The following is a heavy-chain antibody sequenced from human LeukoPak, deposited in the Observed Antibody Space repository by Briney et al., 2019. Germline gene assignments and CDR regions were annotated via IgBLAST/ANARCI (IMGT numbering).Heavy chain of an antibody. CDR3: ASQLGGDFDY. D-gene: IGHD2-21*01. J-gene: IGHJ4*02. CDR1: GGSISSYY. Sequence: SETLSLTCTVFGGSISSYYWSWIRQPPGKGLEWIGYIYYSGSTNYNPSLKSRVTISVDTSKNQFSLKLSSVTAADTAVYYCASQLGGDFDYWGQGTLVAVSS. CDR2: IYYSGST. V-gene: IGHV4-59*01.